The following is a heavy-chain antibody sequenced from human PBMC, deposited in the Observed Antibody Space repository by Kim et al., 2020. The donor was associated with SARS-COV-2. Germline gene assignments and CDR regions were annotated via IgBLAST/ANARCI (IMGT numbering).Heavy chain of an antibody. CDR3: AKSNRAIYGASFVTGPAFDY. CDR2: ISGSGGST. J-gene: IGHJ4*02. Sequence: GGSLRLSCAASGFTFSSYAMSWVRQSPGKGLDWVSTISGSGGSTYYADSPKGRVTISRDNSNNTLYLQMDSLRAEDTGTYYCAKSNRAIYGASFVTGPAFDYWGRGTLLTVSS. V-gene: IGHV3-23*01. D-gene: IGHD2-2*02. CDR1: GFTFSSYA.